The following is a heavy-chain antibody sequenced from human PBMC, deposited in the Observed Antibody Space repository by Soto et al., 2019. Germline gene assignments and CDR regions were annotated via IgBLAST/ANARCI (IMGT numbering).Heavy chain of an antibody. D-gene: IGHD2-21*01. V-gene: IGHV1-69*13. CDR2: IIPILNSP. CDR1: GGTFGSYA. J-gene: IGHJ6*02. Sequence: SVKVSCKASGGTFGSYAITWVRRAPGQGLEWLGGIIPILNSPAYAQKFQARVVITADEITNTAYMELNSLRFDGTAVYYCAREAPYCTSATCPKFYDMDVWGQGTTVTVSS. CDR3: AREAPYCTSATCPKFYDMDV.